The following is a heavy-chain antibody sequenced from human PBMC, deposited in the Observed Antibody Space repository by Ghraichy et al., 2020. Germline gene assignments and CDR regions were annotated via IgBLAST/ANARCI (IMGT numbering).Heavy chain of an antibody. V-gene: IGHV4-39*01. Sequence: SETLSLTCTVSGGSISSSSYYWGWIRQPPGKGLEWIGSIYYSGSTYYNPSLKSRVTISVDTSKNQFSLKLSSVTAADTAVYYCASINLQSITIFGKAKQDVWGQGTTVTVSS. D-gene: IGHD3-3*01. J-gene: IGHJ6*02. CDR3: ASINLQSITIFGKAKQDV. CDR1: GGSISSSSYY. CDR2: IYYSGST.